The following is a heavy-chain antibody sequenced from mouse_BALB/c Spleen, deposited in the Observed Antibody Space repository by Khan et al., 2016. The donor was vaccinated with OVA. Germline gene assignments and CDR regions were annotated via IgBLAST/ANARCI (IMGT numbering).Heavy chain of an antibody. Sequence: QVQLKQSGPGLLQPSQSLSITCTVSGFSLNTYSIHWVRQSPGKGLEWLGVIWSAGSTDYNAAFMSRLSINKDNSKSQVFFKMNSLQSNDTAIYYCARRGSDYGRGAWFVYWGQGTLVTVSA. D-gene: IGHD2-4*01. CDR1: GFSLNTYS. J-gene: IGHJ3*01. CDR2: IWSAGST. CDR3: ARRGSDYGRGAWFVY. V-gene: IGHV2-2*02.